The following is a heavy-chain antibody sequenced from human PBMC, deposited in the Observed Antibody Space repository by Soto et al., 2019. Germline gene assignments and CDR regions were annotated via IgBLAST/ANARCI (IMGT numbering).Heavy chain of an antibody. CDR2: INPTSGNT. CDR3: ARGPPYGDSHPYYYYYYMDV. J-gene: IGHJ6*03. Sequence: ASVKVSCKASGYTFTNYYIHWVRQAPGQGLEWMGIINPTSGNTSYAQKFQGRVTMTTNTSISTAYMELSSLRSEDTAVYYCARGPPYGDSHPYYYYYYMDVWGKGTTVNVSS. CDR1: GYTFTNYY. D-gene: IGHD4-17*01. V-gene: IGHV1-46*01.